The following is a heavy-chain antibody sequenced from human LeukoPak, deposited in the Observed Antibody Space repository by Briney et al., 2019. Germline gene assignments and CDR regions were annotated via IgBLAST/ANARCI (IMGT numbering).Heavy chain of an antibody. V-gene: IGHV1-18*01. J-gene: IGHJ4*02. Sequence: ASEKVSCKASGYTFVTYGINWVRQAPLQGPEWIGWISTYNGNTKYALKFQDRVTLTRDTSTTTAYMELKSLTSDDRAVYYCARASFDHWGQGTLVIVS. CDR3: ARASFDH. CDR1: GYTFVTYG. CDR2: ISTYNGNT.